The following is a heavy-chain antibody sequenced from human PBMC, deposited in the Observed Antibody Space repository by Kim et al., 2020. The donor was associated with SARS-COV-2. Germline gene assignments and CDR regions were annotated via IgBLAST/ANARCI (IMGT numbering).Heavy chain of an antibody. J-gene: IGHJ6*01. CDR2: LRTDYGYT. Sequence: ASVKVSCKASGYTFTSPVISWVRQAPGQGLEWMGWLRTDYGYTNYAPKFRGRVTLTTDSSTNTAYMDMSSLTSDDTAVYYCARKGLGLAVTGDYYFYY. D-gene: IGHD6-19*01. CDR1: GYTFTSPV. CDR3: ARKGLGLAVTGDYYFYY. V-gene: IGHV1-18*01.